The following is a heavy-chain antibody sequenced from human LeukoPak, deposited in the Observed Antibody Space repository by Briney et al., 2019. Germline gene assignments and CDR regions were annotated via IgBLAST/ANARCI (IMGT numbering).Heavy chain of an antibody. CDR1: GFTVSGTH. D-gene: IGHD3-16*01. CDR2: MYTGGTT. V-gene: IGHV3-53*01. J-gene: IGHJ4*02. Sequence: PGGSLRLSCAASGFTVSGTHMSWVGQAPGKGLEWVSAMYTGGTTYYADSVKGRFTISRDNSRNTLFLHMSSLRADDTAVYYCAKDEATSGGGLASWGQGTLVTVSS. CDR3: AKDEATSGGGLAS.